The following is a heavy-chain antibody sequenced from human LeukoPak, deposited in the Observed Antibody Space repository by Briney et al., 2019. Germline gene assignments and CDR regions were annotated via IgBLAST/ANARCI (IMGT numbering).Heavy chain of an antibody. V-gene: IGHV3-30*02. CDR3: AKDNSSYISWYPNYFDY. CDR1: GFTFSSYG. D-gene: IGHD6-13*01. J-gene: IGHJ4*02. Sequence: GGSLRLSCAASGFTFSSYGMHWVRRAPGKGLEWEAYIRYDGSNKYYADSVKGRFTISRDNSKNTLYLQMNSLRAEDTAVYYCAKDNSSYISWYPNYFDYWRQGTLVTVSS. CDR2: IRYDGSNK.